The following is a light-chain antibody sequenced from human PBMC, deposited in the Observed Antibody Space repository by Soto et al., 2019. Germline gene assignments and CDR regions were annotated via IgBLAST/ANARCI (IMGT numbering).Light chain of an antibody. Sequence: EIVMTQSPATLSVSPGERATLSCRASQIVSSSLAWYQHKPGQAPRLLIYGASIRATGIPARFSGSGSGTEFTLTISSLQSEDFAAYYCQQYSNRYTFGQGTKLEIK. J-gene: IGKJ2*01. V-gene: IGKV3D-15*01. CDR2: GAS. CDR3: QQYSNRYT. CDR1: QIVSSS.